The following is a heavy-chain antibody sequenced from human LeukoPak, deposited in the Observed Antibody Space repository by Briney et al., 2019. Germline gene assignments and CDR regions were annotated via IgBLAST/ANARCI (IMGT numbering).Heavy chain of an antibody. V-gene: IGHV4-59*01. J-gene: IGHJ3*02. D-gene: IGHD6-19*01. CDR2: IYYTGST. CDR1: GGSISNYY. Sequence: PSETLSLTCSVSGGSISNYYWSWIRQPPGKGLEWIGYIYYTGSTNNNPSLKSRVTISVDTSKNQFSLKLSPVTAADTAVYYCARGTGWYWAFDIWGQGTMVTVSS. CDR3: ARGTGWYWAFDI.